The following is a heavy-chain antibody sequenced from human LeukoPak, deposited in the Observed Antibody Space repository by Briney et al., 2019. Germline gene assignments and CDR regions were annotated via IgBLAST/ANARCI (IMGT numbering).Heavy chain of an antibody. J-gene: IGHJ4*02. CDR3: ARDPGTHTDY. Sequence: GGSLKLSCAASGFTFSSYGMQWVRQAPGQGLEWVAVIWYDGSNKYYADSVKGRFTISRDNSKNTLYLQMNSLRAEDTAVYYCARDPGTHTDYWGQGTLVTVSS. V-gene: IGHV3-33*01. CDR2: IWYDGSNK. CDR1: GFTFSSYG. D-gene: IGHD3-10*01.